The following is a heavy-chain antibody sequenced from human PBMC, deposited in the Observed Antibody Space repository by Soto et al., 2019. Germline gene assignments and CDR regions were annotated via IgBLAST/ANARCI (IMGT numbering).Heavy chain of an antibody. CDR1: GGSLSAYY. CDR3: ARGGPAVWSGSYRYGMDV. D-gene: IGHD3-3*01. J-gene: IGHJ6*02. V-gene: IGHV4-34*01. CDR2: INHSGGT. Sequence: SETLSLTCAVYGGSLSAYYWSWIRQPPGKGLEWIGEINHSGGTDYNPSLTSRVTISVDTSKKQFSLNLSAVTAADTAVYYCARGGPAVWSGSYRYGMDVWGQGTTVTVSS.